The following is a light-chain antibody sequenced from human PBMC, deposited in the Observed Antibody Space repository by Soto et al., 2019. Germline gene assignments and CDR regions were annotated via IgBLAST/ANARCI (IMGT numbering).Light chain of an antibody. Sequence: DIQMTQSPSSLSASLEDRVTITCRARQGIGVYLALFQQKPGKVPKLLIYAAPALQSGVPSRFSGSGSGTDFTLTINSLQPEDIATNYCQKYNSAPLTFGGGTRVEIK. J-gene: IGKJ4*01. CDR1: QGIGVY. V-gene: IGKV1-27*01. CDR2: AAP. CDR3: QKYNSAPLT.